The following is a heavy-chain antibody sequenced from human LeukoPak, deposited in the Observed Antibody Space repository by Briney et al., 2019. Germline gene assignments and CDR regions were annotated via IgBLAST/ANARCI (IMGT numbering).Heavy chain of an antibody. V-gene: IGHV3-23*01. CDR2: IIGSGGST. Sequence: GGSLRLSCAASGFTFSSYAMSWVRQAPGKGLEWVSAIIGSGGSTYYADSVKGRFTISRDNSKNTLYLQMNSLRAEDTAVYYCAKGPSDCSSTSCYGVYYYYGMDVWGQGTTVTVSS. D-gene: IGHD2-2*01. J-gene: IGHJ6*02. CDR3: AKGPSDCSSTSCYGVYYYYGMDV. CDR1: GFTFSSYA.